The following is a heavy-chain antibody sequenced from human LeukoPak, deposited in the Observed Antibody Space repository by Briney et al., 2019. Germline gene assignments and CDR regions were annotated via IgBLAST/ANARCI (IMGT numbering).Heavy chain of an antibody. CDR2: ISGSGGST. V-gene: IGHV3-23*01. CDR1: GFTFSSYA. Sequence: TGGSLRLSCAASGFTFSSYAMSWVRQAPGKGLEWVSIISGSGGSTYYADSVKGRFTISRDNSKNTLYLQMNSLRAEDTAVYYCANPYYYGSGSPDPWGQGTLVTVSS. D-gene: IGHD3-10*01. CDR3: ANPYYYGSGSPDP. J-gene: IGHJ5*02.